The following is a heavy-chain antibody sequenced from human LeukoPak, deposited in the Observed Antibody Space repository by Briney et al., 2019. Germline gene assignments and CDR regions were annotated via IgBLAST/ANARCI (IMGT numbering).Heavy chain of an antibody. CDR1: GFTFSGNW. CDR3: AKGYSSSRYAFDI. CDR2: ISGSGGST. V-gene: IGHV3-23*01. J-gene: IGHJ3*02. D-gene: IGHD6-13*01. Sequence: GGSLRLSCAASGFTFSGNWMHWVRQAPGKGLEWVSAISGSGGSTYYADSVKGRFTISRDNSKNTLYLQMNSLRAEDTAVYYCAKGYSSSRYAFDIWGQGQWSPSLQ.